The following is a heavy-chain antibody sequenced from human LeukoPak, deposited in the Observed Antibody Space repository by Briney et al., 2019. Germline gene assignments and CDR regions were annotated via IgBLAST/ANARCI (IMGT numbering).Heavy chain of an antibody. CDR1: GATFSSYA. V-gene: IGHV1-69*05. CDR2: IIPIFGTA. CDR3: ARDDCSGGSCYSDY. Sequence: GASVKVSCKASGATFSSYAISWVRQAPGQGLEWMGRIIPIFGTANYAQKFQGRVTITTDESTSTAYMELSSLRSEDTAVYYCARDDCSGGSCYSDYWGQGTLVTVSS. D-gene: IGHD2-15*01. J-gene: IGHJ4*02.